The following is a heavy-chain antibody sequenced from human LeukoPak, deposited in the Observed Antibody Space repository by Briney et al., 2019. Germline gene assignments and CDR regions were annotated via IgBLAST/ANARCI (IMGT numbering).Heavy chain of an antibody. D-gene: IGHD3-22*01. CDR3: AGCSGYYYYGMDV. CDR2: IYSGGST. J-gene: IGHJ6*04. CDR1: GFTVSGNY. V-gene: IGHV3-53*01. Sequence: GGSLRLSCAASGFTVSGNYMSWVRQAPGKGLEWVSVIYSGGSTYYADSVKGRFTISRDNSKNTLYLQMNSLRAEDTAVYYCAGCSGYYYYGMDVWGKGTTVTVSS.